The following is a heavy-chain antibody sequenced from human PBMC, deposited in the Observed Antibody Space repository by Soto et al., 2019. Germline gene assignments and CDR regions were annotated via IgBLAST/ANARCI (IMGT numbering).Heavy chain of an antibody. J-gene: IGHJ4*02. CDR2: INPAPGST. V-gene: IGHV1-46*01. D-gene: IGHD6-19*01. CDR3: ARGGWAGYSSEGAFDL. CDR1: GFTFTNYY. Sequence: QVQLVQSGAEVKKSGAAVKISCKTSGFTFTNYYLHWVRQAPGQGLEWMGLINPAPGSTNYAEKFQGRVTMTRDMSSNTVYMQVGRLTSEDTGIYYCARGGWAGYSSEGAFDLWGQGTHITVSS.